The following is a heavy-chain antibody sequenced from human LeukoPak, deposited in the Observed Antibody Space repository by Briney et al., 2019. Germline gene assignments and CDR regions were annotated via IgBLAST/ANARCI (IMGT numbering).Heavy chain of an antibody. V-gene: IGHV3-21*06. Sequence: PGGSLRLSCAASGFAFRDCDMNWVRQAPGKGLEWVSFISSTSDYIYYADSVKGRFTISRDNAKNSLYLQMNSLREEDTAVYYCGGEFSSSPASMDVWGQGATVTVSS. CDR1: GFAFRDCD. J-gene: IGHJ6*02. CDR3: GGEFSSSPASMDV. CDR2: ISSTSDYI. D-gene: IGHD6-13*01.